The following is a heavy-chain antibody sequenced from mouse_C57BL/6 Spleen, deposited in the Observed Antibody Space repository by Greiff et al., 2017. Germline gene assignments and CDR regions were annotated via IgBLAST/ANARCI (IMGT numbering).Heavy chain of an antibody. Sequence: EVQLQESGPELVKPGASVKISCKASGYTFTDYYMNWVKQSHGKSLEWIGDINPNNGGTSYNQKFKGKATLTVDKSSSTAYMELRSLTSEDSAVYYCARLGPPYWYFDVWGTGTTVTVSS. CDR1: GYTFTDYY. CDR3: ARLGPPYWYFDV. V-gene: IGHV1-26*01. J-gene: IGHJ1*03. CDR2: INPNNGGT.